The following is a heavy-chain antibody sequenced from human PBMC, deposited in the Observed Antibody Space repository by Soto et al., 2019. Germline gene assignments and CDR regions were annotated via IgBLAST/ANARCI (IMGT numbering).Heavy chain of an antibody. CDR3: AKDPHSSSWFHDY. V-gene: IGHV3-33*06. CDR2: IWYDGST. D-gene: IGHD6-13*01. J-gene: IGHJ4*02. CDR1: GFTFSSYG. Sequence: GGSLRLSCAASGFTFSSYGMHWVRQAPGKGLEWVAVIWYDGSTYYADSVKGRFTISRDNSKNSLYLQMNSLRGDDTAVYYCAKDPHSSSWFHDYSGQGTLVTVSS.